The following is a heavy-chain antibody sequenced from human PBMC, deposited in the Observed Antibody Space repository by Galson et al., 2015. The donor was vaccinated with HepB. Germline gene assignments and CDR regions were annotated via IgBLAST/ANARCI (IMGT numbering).Heavy chain of an antibody. J-gene: IGHJ4*02. CDR2: INPNSGGP. D-gene: IGHD1-1*01. CDR1: GYTFTAYN. Sequence: SVKVSCKASGYTFTAYNIHWVRQAPGQGPDWMGWINPNSGGPNYAQKFQGRVTMTRDTSNNTAYMELNNLRPDDTAVYFCARGLLDLREYWGQGILVIVSS. CDR3: ARGLLDLREY. V-gene: IGHV1-2*02.